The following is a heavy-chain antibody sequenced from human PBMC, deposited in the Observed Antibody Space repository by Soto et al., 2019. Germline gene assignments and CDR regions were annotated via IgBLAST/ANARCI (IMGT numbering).Heavy chain of an antibody. V-gene: IGHV3-30-3*01. Sequence: TGGSLRLSCAASGFTFSSYSMHWVRQAPGKGLEWVAVISYDGSNKYYADSVKGRFTISRDNSKNTLYLQMNSLRAEDTAVYYCARNRGATAYSYFHYYYGMDVWGQGTTVTVSS. CDR3: ARNRGATAYSYFHYYYGMDV. CDR1: GFTFSSYS. CDR2: ISYDGSNK. D-gene: IGHD2-21*01. J-gene: IGHJ6*02.